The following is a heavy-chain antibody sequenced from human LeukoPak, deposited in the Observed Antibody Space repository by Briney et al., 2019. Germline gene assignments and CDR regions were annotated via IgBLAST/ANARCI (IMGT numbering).Heavy chain of an antibody. CDR3: ARLGRITMVRGVNSDY. Sequence: PSETLSLTCTVSGGSISSSSYYWSWIRQPPGKGLEWIGEINHSGSTNYNPSLKGRVTISVDTSKNQFSLKLSSVTAADTAVYYCARLGRITMVRGVNSDYWGQGTLVTVSS. D-gene: IGHD3-10*01. CDR1: GGSISSSSYY. J-gene: IGHJ4*02. CDR2: INHSGST. V-gene: IGHV4-39*07.